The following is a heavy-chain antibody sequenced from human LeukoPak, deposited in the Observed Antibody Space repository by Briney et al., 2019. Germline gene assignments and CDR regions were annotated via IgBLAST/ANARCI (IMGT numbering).Heavy chain of an antibody. J-gene: IGHJ4*02. CDR2: ISYDGSNK. CDR3: ARGGDY. CDR1: GFTLSSYA. D-gene: IGHD3-16*01. V-gene: IGHV3-30-3*01. Sequence: GGSLRLSCAASGFTLSSYAMYWVRQAPGKGLEWVAVISYDGSNKYYADSVKGRFTISRDNAQNSLYLQMSSLRAEDTALYYCARGGDYWGQGTLVTVSS.